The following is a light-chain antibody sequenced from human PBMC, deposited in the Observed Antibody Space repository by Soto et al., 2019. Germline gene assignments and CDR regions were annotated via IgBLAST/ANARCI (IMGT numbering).Light chain of an antibody. J-gene: IGLJ1*01. CDR1: SSDVGAYKY. Sequence: QSVLTQPASVSGSPGQSITISCTGTSSDVGAYKYVSWYQQHPGKAPKLILYEVFNRPSGVPDRFSGSKSGNTASLTVSGLQPEDEADYYCSSYAGSNKSVFGTGTKVTVL. V-gene: IGLV2-8*01. CDR2: EVF. CDR3: SSYAGSNKSV.